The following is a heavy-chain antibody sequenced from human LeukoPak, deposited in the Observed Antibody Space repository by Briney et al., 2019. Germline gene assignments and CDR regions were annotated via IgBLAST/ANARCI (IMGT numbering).Heavy chain of an antibody. Sequence: ASVKVSCKASGYTFTSYYMHWVRQAPGQGLEWMGIINPSGGSTSYAQKFQGRVTITADESTSTAYVELSSLRSEDTAVYYCARFTGTFYYGMDVWGQGTTVTVSS. CDR1: GYTFTSYY. J-gene: IGHJ6*02. D-gene: IGHD1-7*01. V-gene: IGHV1-46*01. CDR3: ARFTGTFYYGMDV. CDR2: INPSGGST.